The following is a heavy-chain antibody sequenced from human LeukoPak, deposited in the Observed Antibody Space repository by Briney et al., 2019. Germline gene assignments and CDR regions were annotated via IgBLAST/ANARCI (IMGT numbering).Heavy chain of an antibody. CDR1: GFTFSGSA. D-gene: IGHD3-10*01. J-gene: IGHJ4*02. Sequence: GGSLRLSCAASGFTFSGSAMHWVRQASGKGLEWVGRIRSRANSYATAYAASVKGRFTISRDDSKNTAYLQMNSLKTEDTAVYYCTRSGPGFGELYDYWGQGTLVTVSS. CDR2: IRSRANSYAT. CDR3: TRSGPGFGELYDY. V-gene: IGHV3-73*01.